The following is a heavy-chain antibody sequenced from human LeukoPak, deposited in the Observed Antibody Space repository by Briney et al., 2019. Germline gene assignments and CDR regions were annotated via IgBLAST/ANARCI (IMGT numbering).Heavy chain of an antibody. CDR2: INPSSGGT. Sequence: ASVKVSCKPSGYTFTGYFIQWVRQAPGQGLEWMGWINPSSGGTNYPQKFQGRVTMSRDTSLSTAYMEVRSLRSDDTAVYYCARDLLRYFDWLGMAGYWGQGTLVTVSS. V-gene: IGHV1-2*02. CDR3: ARDLLRYFDWLGMAGY. CDR1: GYTFTGYF. D-gene: IGHD3-9*01. J-gene: IGHJ4*02.